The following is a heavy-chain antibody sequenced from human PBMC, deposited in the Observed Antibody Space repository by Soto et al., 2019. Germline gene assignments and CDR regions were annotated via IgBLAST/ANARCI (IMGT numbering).Heavy chain of an antibody. J-gene: IGHJ4*02. CDR3: AKDLYYDFWICYPDY. CDR1: GFTFSSYG. Sequence: QVQLLESGGGVVQPGRSLRLSCEASGFTFSSYGMHWVRQAPGKGLEWVAVISYGGSKKYYADAVNGGFTISRDNSKNKLHLQMNSVRSEDTTVYYCAKDLYYDFWICYPDYWGQGTLVTVSS. V-gene: IGHV3-30*18. D-gene: IGHD3-3*01. CDR2: ISYGGSKK.